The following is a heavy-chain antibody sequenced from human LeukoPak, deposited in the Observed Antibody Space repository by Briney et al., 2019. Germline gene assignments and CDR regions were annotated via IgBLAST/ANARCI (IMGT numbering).Heavy chain of an antibody. CDR3: AKEYGYDYNYFYSMDV. D-gene: IGHD1-1*01. CDR2: IYSGGST. CDR1: EFSVGSNY. Sequence: GGSLRLSCAASEFSVGSNYMTWVRQAPGKGLEWVSLIYSGGSTYYADSVKGRFTISRDNSKNTLYLQMNSLRAEDTAVYFCAKEYGYDYNYFYSMDVWGKGTTVTISS. V-gene: IGHV3-66*01. J-gene: IGHJ6*03.